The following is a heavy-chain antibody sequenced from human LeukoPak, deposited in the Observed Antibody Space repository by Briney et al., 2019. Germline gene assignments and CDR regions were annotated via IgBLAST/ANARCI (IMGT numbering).Heavy chain of an antibody. CDR1: GFSFSSYE. CDR3: AKDYVWGSYRYGPHYYYYYMDV. D-gene: IGHD3-16*02. Sequence: GGSLRLSCAASGFSFSSYEMNWVRQAPGKGLEWVSYISRSGSAIYYADSVKGRFTISRDNAKNSLYLQMNSLRAEDTAVYYCAKDYVWGSYRYGPHYYYYYMDVWGKGTTVTISS. CDR2: ISRSGSAI. J-gene: IGHJ6*03. V-gene: IGHV3-48*03.